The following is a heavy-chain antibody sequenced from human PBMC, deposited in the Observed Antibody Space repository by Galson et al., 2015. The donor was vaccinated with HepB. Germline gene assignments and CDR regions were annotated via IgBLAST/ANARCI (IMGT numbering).Heavy chain of an antibody. J-gene: IGHJ3*02. CDR2: VSVDNGNT. CDR1: GYTFTNYG. CDR3: ARMSVALDALDI. D-gene: IGHD6-19*01. Sequence: SCKASGYTFTNYGISWVRQAPGQGLEWMGRVSVDNGNTEYAQRIQGRVTMPTDTSTGTAYMELRSLRPDDTAVYYCARMSVALDALDIWAQGTMVTVSS. V-gene: IGHV1-18*01.